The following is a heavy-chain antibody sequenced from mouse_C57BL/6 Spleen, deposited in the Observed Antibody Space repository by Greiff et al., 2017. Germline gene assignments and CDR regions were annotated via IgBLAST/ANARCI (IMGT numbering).Heavy chain of an antibody. J-gene: IGHJ4*01. V-gene: IGHV2-9-1*01. Sequence: QVQLQQSGPGLVAPSQSLSITCTVSGFSLTSYAISWVRQPPGKGLEWLGVIWPGGGTNYNSDPKSRLSISKENSKSQVFLKMNSLHTDDTARYYCATTLDYAMDYWGQGTSVTVAS. CDR2: IWPGGGT. CDR1: GFSLTSYA. CDR3: ATTLDYAMDY.